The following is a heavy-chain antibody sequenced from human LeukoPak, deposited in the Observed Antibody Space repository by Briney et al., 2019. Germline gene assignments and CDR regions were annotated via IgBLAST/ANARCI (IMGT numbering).Heavy chain of an antibody. J-gene: IGHJ3*02. CDR3: AGDYYYDSSGYAFDI. CDR2: INHSGST. D-gene: IGHD3-22*01. CDR1: GGSFSGYY. Sequence: PSETLSLTCAVYGGSFSGYYWSWIRQPPGKGLEWIGEINHSGSTNYNPSLKSRVTISVDTSKNQFSLKLSSVTAADTAVYYCAGDYYYDSSGYAFDIWGQGTMVTVSS. V-gene: IGHV4-34*01.